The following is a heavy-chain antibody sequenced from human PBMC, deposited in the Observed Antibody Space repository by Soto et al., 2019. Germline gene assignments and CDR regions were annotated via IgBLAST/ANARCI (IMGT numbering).Heavy chain of an antibody. CDR1: GRSFSGYY. CDR2: INHSGST. D-gene: IGHD2-15*01. J-gene: IGHJ4*01. V-gene: IGHV4-34*09. Sequence: SLTCAVYGRSFSGYYWSWIRQPPGKGLEWIGEINHSGSTNYNPSLKSRVTISVDTSKNQFSLKLRSVTPADTAVYYCARTFSYGGGSREHDNWGPETLVTV. CDR3: ARTFSYGGGSREHDN.